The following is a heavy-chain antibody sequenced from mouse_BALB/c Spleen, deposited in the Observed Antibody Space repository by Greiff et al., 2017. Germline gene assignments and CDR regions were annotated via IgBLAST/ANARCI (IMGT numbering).Heavy chain of an antibody. J-gene: IGHJ3*01. CDR1: GFAFSSYD. CDR2: ISSGGGST. V-gene: IGHV5-12-1*01. Sequence: EVKLVESGGGLVKPGGSLKLSCAASGFAFSSYDMSWVRQTPEKRLEWVAYISSGGGSTYYPDTVKGRFTISRDNAKNTLYLQMSSLKSEDTAMYYCARHGGLRRGRSPFAYWGQGTLVTVSA. D-gene: IGHD2-4*01. CDR3: ARHGGLRRGRSPFAY.